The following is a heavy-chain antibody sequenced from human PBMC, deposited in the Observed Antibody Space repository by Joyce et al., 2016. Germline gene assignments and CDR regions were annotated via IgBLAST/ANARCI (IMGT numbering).Heavy chain of an antibody. Sequence: QVQLVESGGGVVQPGRSLRLSCAASGVTFSDYSFHWVRQAPGKGLEWVAVISSDGSEKYYADALKGRFTVSRDNSKNTLYLQMNSLRAEDTAVYYCTRAYDYVWVSFWGQGTLVTVSS. D-gene: IGHD3-16*01. CDR1: GVTFSDYS. CDR3: TRAYDYVWVSF. J-gene: IGHJ4*02. CDR2: ISSDGSEK. V-gene: IGHV3-30-3*01.